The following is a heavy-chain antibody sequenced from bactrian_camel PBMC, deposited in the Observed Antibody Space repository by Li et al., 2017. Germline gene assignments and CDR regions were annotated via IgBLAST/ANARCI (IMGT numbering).Heavy chain of an antibody. J-gene: IGHJ4*01. Sequence: VQLVESGGGSALAGGSVRLSCAASGYTFNTYSWFRQAPGQEREGVAAIDTAGAPTYTYAVQGRFTISRDNANNTVNLMMNSLKPEDTAMYYCAANFGPYCSGPYLARRANFLGQGTQVTVS. V-gene: IGHV3S40*01. CDR1: GYTFNTY. D-gene: IGHD2*01. CDR2: IDTAGAP.